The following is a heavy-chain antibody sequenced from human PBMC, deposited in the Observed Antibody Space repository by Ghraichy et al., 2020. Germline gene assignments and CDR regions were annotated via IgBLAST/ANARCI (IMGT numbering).Heavy chain of an antibody. J-gene: IGHJ6*02. CDR3: AREIPSRGYYGMDV. V-gene: IGHV3-7*01. CDR2: IKEDGSEK. D-gene: IGHD5-12*01. Sequence: GGSLRLSCAASGFTLSSYWMSWVRQAPGKGLEWVANIKEDGSEKHYVDSVKGRFIISRDNAKNSLFLQLNSLRAEDTAVYYCAREIPSRGYYGMDVWGRGSTVTVSS. CDR1: GFTLSSYW.